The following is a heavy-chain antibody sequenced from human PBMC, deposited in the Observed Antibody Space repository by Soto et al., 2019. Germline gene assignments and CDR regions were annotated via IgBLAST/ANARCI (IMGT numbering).Heavy chain of an antibody. D-gene: IGHD2-15*01. CDR3: ARDCRGDNCYSRGLHYFDY. Sequence: QVQLVQSGAEVKKPGSSVKVSCKASGGTFNIFTISWVRQAPGQGLEWMGRIIPILDTTNYAQKFQGRVTITADKSTGTAYMELSSLISEDTAVYYCARDCRGDNCYSRGLHYFDYWGQGTLVTVSS. J-gene: IGHJ4*02. V-gene: IGHV1-69*08. CDR2: IIPILDTT. CDR1: GGTFNIFT.